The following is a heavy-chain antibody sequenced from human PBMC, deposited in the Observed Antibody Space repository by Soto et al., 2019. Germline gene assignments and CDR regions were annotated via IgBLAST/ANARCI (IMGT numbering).Heavy chain of an antibody. V-gene: IGHV4-59*01. J-gene: IGHJ4*02. CDR3: ARVGSSSWSFYYFDY. CDR1: GGSISSYY. Sequence: SETLSLTCTVYGGSISSYYWSWIRQPPGKGLEWIGYIYYSGSTNYNPSLKSRVTISVDTSKNQFSLKLSSVTAADTAVYYCARVGSSSWSFYYFDYWGQGTLVTVSS. CDR2: IYYSGST. D-gene: IGHD6-13*01.